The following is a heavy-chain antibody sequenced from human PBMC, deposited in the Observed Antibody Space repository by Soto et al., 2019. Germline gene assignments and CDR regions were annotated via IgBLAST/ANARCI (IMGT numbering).Heavy chain of an antibody. CDR1: GYTFTGYY. V-gene: IGHV1-2*02. CDR2: INPNSGGT. J-gene: IGHJ5*02. Sequence: GASLKVSCKASGYTFTGYYMHWVRQAPGQGLEWMGWINPNSGGTNYAQKFQGRVTMTRDTSISTAYMELSRLRSDDTAVYYCARVWSEEIVNWFDPWGQGTLVTVSS. CDR3: ARVWSEEIVNWFDP. D-gene: IGHD3-16*01.